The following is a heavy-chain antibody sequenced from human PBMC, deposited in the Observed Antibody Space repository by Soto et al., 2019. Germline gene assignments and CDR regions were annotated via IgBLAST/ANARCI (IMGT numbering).Heavy chain of an antibody. CDR2: INAGNGNT. CDR1: GYTFTSYA. Sequence: ASVKVSCEASGYTFTSYAMHCVRQAPGQRLEWMGWINAGNGNTKYSQKFQGRVTITRDTSKNQFSLQLNSVTPEDTAVYYCARATAPNYYYGMDVWGQGTTVTVSS. D-gene: IGHD1-26*01. J-gene: IGHJ6*02. V-gene: IGHV1-3*01. CDR3: ARATAPNYYYGMDV.